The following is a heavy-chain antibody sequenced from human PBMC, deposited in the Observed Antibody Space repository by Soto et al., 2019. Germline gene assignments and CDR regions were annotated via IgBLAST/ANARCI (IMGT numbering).Heavy chain of an antibody. CDR1: GYSFTSYW. CDR3: ATGTAMVPFDY. J-gene: IGHJ4*02. CDR2: IDPSDSYT. D-gene: IGHD5-18*01. Sequence: ESLKTSFKGSGYSFTSYWISWVRQMPGKGLEWMGRIDPSDSYTNYSPSFQGHVTISADKSISTAYLQWSSLKASDTAMYYCATGTAMVPFDYWGQGTLVTVSS. V-gene: IGHV5-10-1*01.